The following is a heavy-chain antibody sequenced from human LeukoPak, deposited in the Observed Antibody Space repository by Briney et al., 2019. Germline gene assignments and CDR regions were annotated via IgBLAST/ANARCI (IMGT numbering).Heavy chain of an antibody. D-gene: IGHD3-10*01. V-gene: IGHV1-69*01. Sequence: GGSLRLSCAASGFTFSSYAISWVRQAPGQGLEWMGGIITIFDTGNYAQKFQGRVTITADESTSTAYMELSSLRSEDTAVYYCARVRFGESSDWYFDLWGRGTLVTVSS. CDR1: GFTFSSYA. CDR2: IITIFDTG. J-gene: IGHJ2*01. CDR3: ARVRFGESSDWYFDL.